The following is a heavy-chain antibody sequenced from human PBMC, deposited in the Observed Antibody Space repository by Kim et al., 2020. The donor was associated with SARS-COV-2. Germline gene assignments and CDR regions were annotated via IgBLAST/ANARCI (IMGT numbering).Heavy chain of an antibody. Sequence: RTFYADSVKGRFTISRDDAKNTLDLQMNSLGAEDTAVYYWAARPQANNADYWGQGTLVSVSS. CDR3: AARPQANNADY. J-gene: IGHJ4*02. D-gene: IGHD1-1*01. CDR2: RT. V-gene: IGHV3-53*01.